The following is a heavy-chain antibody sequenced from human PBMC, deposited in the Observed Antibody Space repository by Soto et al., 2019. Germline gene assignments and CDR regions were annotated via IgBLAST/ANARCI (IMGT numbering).Heavy chain of an antibody. D-gene: IGHD1-26*01. V-gene: IGHV3-48*01. CDR2: ISSSSSTI. Sequence: EVQLVESGGGLVQPGGSLRLSCAASGFTFSSYSMNWVRQAPGKGLEWVSYISSSSSTIYYADSVKGRFTISRDNAKNSRYLQMNSLRAEETAVYYCARERGVGGSYSHFQHWGQGTLVTVSS. J-gene: IGHJ1*01. CDR1: GFTFSSYS. CDR3: ARERGVGGSYSHFQH.